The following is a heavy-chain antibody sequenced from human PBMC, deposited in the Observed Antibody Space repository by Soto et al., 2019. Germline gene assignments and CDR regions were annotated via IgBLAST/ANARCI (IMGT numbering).Heavy chain of an antibody. CDR3: TRGIYFGYPLPHRYFES. V-gene: IGHV3-13*01. D-gene: IGHD2-21*01. CDR1: AFSFANYD. J-gene: IGHJ4*02. CDR2: IGMAGDT. Sequence: HPFGSLRLSCAASAFSFANYDMHWVLPITLRGLECVSGIGMAGDTYYSSSVKGRFILSRENAKDSLFLQMNSLTPDDTAVYYCTRGIYFGYPLPHRYFESWGQGTLVTVSS.